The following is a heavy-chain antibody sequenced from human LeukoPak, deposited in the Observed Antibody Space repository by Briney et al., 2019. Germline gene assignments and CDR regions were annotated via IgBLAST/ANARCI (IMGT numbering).Heavy chain of an antibody. Sequence: PSETLSLTCTVSGGSISSGSYYWSWIRQPAGKGLEWIGRIYTSGSTNYNPSLKSRVTILVDTSKNQFSLKLSSVTAADTAVYYCARGRYYGSGSSMYYFDYWGQGTLVTVSS. CDR2: IYTSGST. J-gene: IGHJ4*02. D-gene: IGHD3-10*01. V-gene: IGHV4-61*02. CDR3: ARGRYYGSGSSMYYFDY. CDR1: GGSISSGSYY.